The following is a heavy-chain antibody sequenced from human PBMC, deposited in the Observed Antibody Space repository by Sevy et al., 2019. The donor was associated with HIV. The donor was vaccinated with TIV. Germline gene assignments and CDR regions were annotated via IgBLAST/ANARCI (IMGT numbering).Heavy chain of an antibody. Sequence: GGSLRLSCAASGFTFSGYAMSWVRQAPGKGLEWVSLITGSGSKTYYADSVKGRFTISRDNSKNTVNLQMNSLRVEDTAKTYCGKGTWGLFDPWGQGILGTVSS. D-gene: IGHD7-27*01. V-gene: IGHV3-23*01. CDR2: ITGSGSKT. J-gene: IGHJ5*02. CDR1: GFTFSGYA. CDR3: GKGTWGLFDP.